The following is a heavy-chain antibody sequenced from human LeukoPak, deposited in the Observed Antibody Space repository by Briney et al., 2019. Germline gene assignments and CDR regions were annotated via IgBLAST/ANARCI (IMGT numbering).Heavy chain of an antibody. CDR1: GFSFSRYG. V-gene: IGHV3-21*04. Sequence: GGSLRLSCAASGFSFSRYGMNWVRQAPGKGLEWVSAISSSSSYIYYADSVKGRFTISRDNAKNSLYLQMNSLRAEDTALYYCARDLDWGAFDAWGQGTLVTVSS. D-gene: IGHD3-9*01. CDR3: ARDLDWGAFDA. CDR2: ISSSSSYI. J-gene: IGHJ5*02.